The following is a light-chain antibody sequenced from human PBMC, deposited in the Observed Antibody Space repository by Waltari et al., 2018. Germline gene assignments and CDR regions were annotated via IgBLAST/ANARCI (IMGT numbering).Light chain of an antibody. CDR3: QVWDRITDHYV. V-gene: IGLV3-21*02. J-gene: IGLJ1*01. CDR2: DDS. CDR1: NLGIKS. Sequence: SYALTQPPSVSVAPGQTATITCGGNNLGIKSQQWYRQRPGQAPGLVVYDDSHRPSGISDRLAGTKFGSMATLTISRAEAGDEADYYCQVWDRITDHYVFGSGTKVTVL.